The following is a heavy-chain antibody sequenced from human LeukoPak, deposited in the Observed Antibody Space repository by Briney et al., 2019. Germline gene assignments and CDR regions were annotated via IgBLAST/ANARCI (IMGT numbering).Heavy chain of an antibody. CDR2: ISSSGSTI. V-gene: IGHV3-11*04. CDR3: ARVLHSGSSSPWWFDP. CDR1: GFTFSDYY. Sequence: PGGSLRLSCAASGFTFSDYYMSWIREAPGKGLEWISYISSSGSTIYYADSVKGRFTISRDNAESSLHLQMNSLRAEDTSVYYCARVLHSGSSSPWWFDPWGQGALVTVSS. D-gene: IGHD6-6*01. J-gene: IGHJ5*02.